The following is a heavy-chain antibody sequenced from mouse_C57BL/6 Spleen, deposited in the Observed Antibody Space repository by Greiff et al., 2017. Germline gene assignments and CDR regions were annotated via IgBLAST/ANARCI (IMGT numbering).Heavy chain of an antibody. V-gene: IGHV1-80*01. CDR3: ARGRVITTVYFDY. CDR1: GYAFSSYW. D-gene: IGHD1-1*01. CDR2: IYPGDGDT. J-gene: IGHJ2*01. Sequence: VKLQESGAELVKPGASVKISCKASGYAFSSYWMNWVKQRPGKGLEWIGQIYPGDGDTNYNGKFKGKATLTADKSSSTAYMQLSSLTSEDSAVYFCARGRVITTVYFDYWGQGTTLTVSS.